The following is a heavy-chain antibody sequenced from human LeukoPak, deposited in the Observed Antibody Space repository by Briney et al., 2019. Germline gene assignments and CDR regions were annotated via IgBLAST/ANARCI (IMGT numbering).Heavy chain of an antibody. CDR3: ARENNFYYYYGMDV. J-gene: IGHJ6*02. Sequence: SETLFLTCTVSGGSISSYYWSWIRQPPGKGLEWIGYIYYSGSTNYNPSLKSRVTISVDTSKNQFSLKLSSVTAADTAVYYCARENNFYYYYGMDVWGQGTTVTVSS. CDR2: IYYSGST. CDR1: GGSISSYY. V-gene: IGHV4-59*01. D-gene: IGHD1-20*01.